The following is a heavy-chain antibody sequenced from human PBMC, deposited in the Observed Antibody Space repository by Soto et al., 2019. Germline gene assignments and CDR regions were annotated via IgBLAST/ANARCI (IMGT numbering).Heavy chain of an antibody. CDR3: ARDGGSGSYYNPYYFDY. J-gene: IGHJ4*02. V-gene: IGHV1-69*13. D-gene: IGHD3-10*01. CDR2: IIPIFGTA. CDR1: GGTFSSYA. Sequence: SVKVSCKAFGGTFSSYAISWVRQAPGQGLEWMGGIIPIFGTANYAQKFQGRVTITADESTSTAYMELSSLRSEDTAVYYCARDGGSGSYYNPYYFDYWGQGTLVTVSS.